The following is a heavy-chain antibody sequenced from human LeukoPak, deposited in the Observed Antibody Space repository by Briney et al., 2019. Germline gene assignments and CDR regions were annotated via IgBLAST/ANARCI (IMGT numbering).Heavy chain of an antibody. Sequence: GGSLRLSCAASGFTFSSYSMNWVRQAPGKGLEWVSYISSSSSTIYYADSVKGRFTISRDNAKNSLYLQMNSLRDEDTAVYYCARDLGWFGEFHNWFDPWGQGTLVTVSS. J-gene: IGHJ5*02. CDR1: GFTFSSYS. V-gene: IGHV3-48*02. CDR3: ARDLGWFGEFHNWFDP. CDR2: ISSSSSTI. D-gene: IGHD3-10*01.